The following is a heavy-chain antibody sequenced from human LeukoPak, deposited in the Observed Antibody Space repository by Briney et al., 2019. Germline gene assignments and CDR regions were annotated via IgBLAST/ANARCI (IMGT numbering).Heavy chain of an antibody. V-gene: IGHV3-66*01. D-gene: IGHD3-9*01. CDR1: GFTVSSNY. CDR3: AKLDVKALRYFDWLESGLYYFDY. CDR2: IYSGGST. J-gene: IGHJ4*02. Sequence: GGSLRLSCAASGFTVSSNYMSWVRQAPGKGLEWVSVIYSGGSTYYADSVKGRFTISRDNSKNTLYLQMNSLRAEDTAVYYCAKLDVKALRYFDWLESGLYYFDYWGQGTLVTVSS.